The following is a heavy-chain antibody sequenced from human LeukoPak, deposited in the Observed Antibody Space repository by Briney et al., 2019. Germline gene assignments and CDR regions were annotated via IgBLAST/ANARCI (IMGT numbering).Heavy chain of an antibody. Sequence: SVKVSCKASGGTFSSYAISWVRQAPGQGLEWMGGIIPIFGTANYAQKFQGRVKITADESTSTAYMELSSLSSEDTAVYYCARDGLRYFDWFQSYNWFDPWGQGTLVTVSS. CDR3: ARDGLRYFDWFQSYNWFDP. V-gene: IGHV1-69*13. D-gene: IGHD3-9*01. CDR2: IIPIFGTA. CDR1: GGTFSSYA. J-gene: IGHJ5*02.